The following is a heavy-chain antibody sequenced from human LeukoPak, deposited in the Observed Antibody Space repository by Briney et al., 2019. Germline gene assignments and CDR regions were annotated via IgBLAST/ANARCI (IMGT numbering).Heavy chain of an antibody. CDR1: GFTFSSYW. J-gene: IGHJ4*02. CDR3: AKDFWSGYFDY. D-gene: IGHD3-3*01. CDR2: INSDGSST. V-gene: IGHV3-74*01. Sequence: PGGSLRLSCAASGFTFSSYWMHWVRQAPGKGLVWVSRINSDGSSTSYTGSVKGRFTISRDNSKNTLYLQMNSLRAEDTAVYYCAKDFWSGYFDYWGQGTLVTVSS.